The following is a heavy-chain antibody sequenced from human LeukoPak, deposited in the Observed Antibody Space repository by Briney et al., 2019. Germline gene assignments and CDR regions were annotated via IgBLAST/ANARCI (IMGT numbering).Heavy chain of an antibody. J-gene: IGHJ5*02. V-gene: IGHV1-8*03. CDR1: GYTFTHYD. D-gene: IGHD3-3*01. CDR3: ARNPYETGHFDP. CDR2: MSPDSGYT. Sequence: ASVKVSCKASGYTFTHYDINWVRQASGQELEWMGWMSPDSGYTGYSQKFQGRVSITRDTSIGTAYLELSSLRSDDTAVYYCARNPYETGHFDPWGQGTLVTVSS.